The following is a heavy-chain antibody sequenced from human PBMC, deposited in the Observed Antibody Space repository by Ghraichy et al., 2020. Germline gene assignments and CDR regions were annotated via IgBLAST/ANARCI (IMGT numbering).Heavy chain of an antibody. D-gene: IGHD6-13*01. CDR3: AKDYCGSWYWRDP. CDR1: GFTFRSYA. CDR2: ISGNGGGT. Sequence: GGSLRLSCAASGFTFRSYAMTWVRQAPGKGLEWVSTISGNGGGTHYADSVKGRFTISRDNSKNTLYLQVNSLRVEDTAVYYCAKDYCGSWYWRDPWGQGTLVTVSS. V-gene: IGHV3-23*01. J-gene: IGHJ5*02.